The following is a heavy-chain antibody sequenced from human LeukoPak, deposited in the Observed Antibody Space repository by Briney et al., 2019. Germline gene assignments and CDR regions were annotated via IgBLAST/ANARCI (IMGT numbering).Heavy chain of an antibody. J-gene: IGHJ4*02. D-gene: IGHD2-15*01. CDR2: ISGISGTT. V-gene: IGHV3-23*01. Sequence: LPGGSLRLSCAASGFTFSSFAMSWVRQAPGKGLEWVSSISGISGTTYYADSVEGRVTISRDNSKNTLYLQMNSLRAEDTAVYYCASPVGYCSGGTCVDYWGQGTLVTVSS. CDR1: GFTFSSFA. CDR3: ASPVGYCSGGTCVDY.